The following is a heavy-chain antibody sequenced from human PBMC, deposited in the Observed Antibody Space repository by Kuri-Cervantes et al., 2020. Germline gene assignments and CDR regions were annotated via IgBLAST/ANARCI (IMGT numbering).Heavy chain of an antibody. CDR1: GFTFSSYA. V-gene: IGHV3-23*01. J-gene: IGHJ4*02. D-gene: IGHD6-25*01. CDR2: LSVSGATT. CDR3: GRGGGYPSF. Sequence: GESLKISCAASGFTFSSYAMSWVRQAPGKGLEWVSTLSVSGATTYYADSVKGRFTISRDNAKNSLYLEMSSLRGDDTAVYYCGRGGGYPSFWGQGTLVTVSS.